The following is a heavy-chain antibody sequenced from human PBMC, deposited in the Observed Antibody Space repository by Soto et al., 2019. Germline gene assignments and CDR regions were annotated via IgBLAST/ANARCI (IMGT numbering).Heavy chain of an antibody. D-gene: IGHD3-10*01. CDR2: IYYSGST. Sequence: QLQLQESGPGLVKPSETLSLTCTVSGGSISSSSYYWGWIRQPPGKGLEWIGSIYYSGSTYYNPSLKSRVTVSVDTSKNQFSLKLSSVTAADTAVYYCARQLMVRGDERLLDYWGQGTLVTVSS. J-gene: IGHJ4*02. CDR3: ARQLMVRGDERLLDY. V-gene: IGHV4-39*01. CDR1: GGSISSSSYY.